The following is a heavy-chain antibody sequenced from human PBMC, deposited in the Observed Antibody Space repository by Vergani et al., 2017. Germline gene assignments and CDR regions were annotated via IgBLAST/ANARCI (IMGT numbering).Heavy chain of an antibody. J-gene: IGHJ4*02. CDR3: ARDGLNYYGSGNFDY. V-gene: IGHV3-23*04. CDR1: GFTFSSYA. Sequence: VQLVESGGGVVQPGRSLRLSCAASGFTFSSYAMSWVRQAPGKGLEWVSAISGSGGSTYYADSVKGRFTISRDNSKNTLYLQMNSLRAEDTAVYYCARDGLNYYGSGNFDYWGQGTLVTVSS. CDR2: ISGSGGST. D-gene: IGHD3-10*01.